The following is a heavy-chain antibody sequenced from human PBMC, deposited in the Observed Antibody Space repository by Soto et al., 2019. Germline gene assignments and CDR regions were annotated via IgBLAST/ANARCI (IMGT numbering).Heavy chain of an antibody. CDR1: GFTFSSYA. CDR2: SRGSADST. V-gene: IGHV3-23*01. J-gene: IGHJ4*02. Sequence: EVQLLESGGGLVQPGGSLRLSCAASGFTFSSYAMTWVREAPGKGLEWVSASRGSADSTYYADSVKGGFTISRDNSRNTVYLQMKSLRGEDTAVYYCARRGSGSHYDYWGQGTLVTVSP. CDR3: ARRGSGSHYDY. D-gene: IGHD1-26*01.